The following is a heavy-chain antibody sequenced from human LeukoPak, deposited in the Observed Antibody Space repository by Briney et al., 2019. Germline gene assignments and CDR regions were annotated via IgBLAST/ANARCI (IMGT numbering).Heavy chain of an antibody. CDR1: GGSFSGYY. J-gene: IGHJ4*02. CDR2: INHSGST. V-gene: IGHV4-34*01. Sequence: SEXLSLTCAVYGGSFSGYYWSWIRQPPGKGLEWIGEINHSGSTNYNPPLTSRVTISVDTSKNQFSLKLSSVTAADTAVYYCARGHDSSGYRIDYWGQGTLVTVSS. D-gene: IGHD3-22*01. CDR3: ARGHDSSGYRIDY.